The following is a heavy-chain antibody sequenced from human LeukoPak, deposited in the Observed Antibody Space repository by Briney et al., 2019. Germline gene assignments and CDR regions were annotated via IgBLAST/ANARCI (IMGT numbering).Heavy chain of an antibody. J-gene: IGHJ3*02. CDR3: ARDETGRDCSGGSCYSSNAFDI. Sequence: GGSLRLSCAASGFTFSSYSMNWVRQAPGKGLEWVSSISSSSYIYYADSVRGRFTISRDNAKNSLYLQMNSLRAEDTAVYYCARDETGRDCSGGSCYSSNAFDIWGQGTMVTVSS. D-gene: IGHD2-15*01. CDR2: ISSSSYI. CDR1: GFTFSSYS. V-gene: IGHV3-21*01.